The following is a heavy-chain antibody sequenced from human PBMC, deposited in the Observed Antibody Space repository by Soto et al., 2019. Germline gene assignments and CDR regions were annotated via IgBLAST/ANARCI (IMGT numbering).Heavy chain of an antibody. J-gene: IGHJ4*02. CDR2: INPSGGST. D-gene: IGHD5-12*01. CDR1: GYTFTSYY. V-gene: IGHV1-46*01. Sequence: GASVKVSCKASGYTFTSYYMHWVRQAPGQGLEWMGIINPSGGSTSYAQKFQGRVTMTRDTSTSTVYMELSSLRSEDTAVYYCARASQSRDGYNYGIRYYWGQGTLVTVSS. CDR3: ARASQSRDGYNYGIRYY.